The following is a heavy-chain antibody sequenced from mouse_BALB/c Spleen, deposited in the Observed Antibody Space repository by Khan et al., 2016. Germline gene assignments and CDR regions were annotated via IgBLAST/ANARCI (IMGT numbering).Heavy chain of an antibody. Sequence: EVQLQESGPGLVKPSQSLSLTCTVTGYSITSGYGWNWLRQFPGNKLEWMGYISYSGSTNYNPSLKSRIPITRDTSKNQFFLQLNSVTTEDTATYDCARTARIKYWGQGTTLTVSS. CDR2: ISYSGST. J-gene: IGHJ2*01. CDR3: ARTARIKY. CDR1: GYSITSGYG. V-gene: IGHV3-2*02. D-gene: IGHD1-2*01.